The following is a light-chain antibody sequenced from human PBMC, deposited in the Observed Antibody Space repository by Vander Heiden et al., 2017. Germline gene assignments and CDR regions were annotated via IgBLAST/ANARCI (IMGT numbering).Light chain of an antibody. Sequence: MVLTPSPCTLSLSPGERATLSCRARQSVSSGYLAWYQQKPGQAPRLRIYSASGRATGIPDRFSGSGSGTDFTLNIGRLEPEEFAVYYCQQYGSSPRTFGQGTKVEIK. CDR2: SAS. CDR1: QSVSSGY. V-gene: IGKV3-20*01. J-gene: IGKJ1*01. CDR3: QQYGSSPRT.